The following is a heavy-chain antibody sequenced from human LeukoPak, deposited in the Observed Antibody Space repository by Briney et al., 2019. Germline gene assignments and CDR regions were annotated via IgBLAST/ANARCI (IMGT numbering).Heavy chain of an antibody. V-gene: IGHV3-15*01. CDR2: IKSKTDGGTT. CDR1: GFTFSNAW. D-gene: IGHD1-1*01. Sequence: PGGSLRLSCAASGFTFSNAWMSWVRQAPGKGLEWVGRIKSKTDGGTTDYAAPVKGRFTISRDDSKNTLYLQMNSLKTEDTAVYYCAKDLTQLYLAFDYWGQGTLVTVSS. CDR3: AKDLTQLYLAFDY. J-gene: IGHJ4*02.